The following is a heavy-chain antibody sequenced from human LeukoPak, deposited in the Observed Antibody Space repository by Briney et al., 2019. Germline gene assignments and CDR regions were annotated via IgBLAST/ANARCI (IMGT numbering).Heavy chain of an antibody. V-gene: IGHV4-39*01. Sequence: SETLSLTCTVSGGSISSSGFYWGWIRQPPGKGLEWIASIYYTGSAYYNPSLKSRVTISVDTSKNQFSLTLSSVTAADTAVYYCTRRGTATTERFDYWGQGTLVTVSS. CDR2: IYYTGSA. D-gene: IGHD4-11*01. CDR3: TRRGTATTERFDY. CDR1: GGSISSSGFY. J-gene: IGHJ4*02.